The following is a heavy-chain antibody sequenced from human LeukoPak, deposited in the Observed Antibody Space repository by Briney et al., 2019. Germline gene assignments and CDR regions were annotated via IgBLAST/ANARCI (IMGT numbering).Heavy chain of an antibody. CDR1: GDSISSSYF. J-gene: IGHJ5*02. CDR2: ISHSENT. Sequence: SETLSLTCYVSGDSISSSYFWGWIRQPPGTGLEWIGSISHSENTFYNPSLKSRVTISVDTSKNNFSLNLSAVTAADTAVYYCARARKYNGNPNWIDLWGQGVLVTVSS. CDR3: ARARKYNGNPNWIDL. V-gene: IGHV4-38-2*02. D-gene: IGHD2-8*01.